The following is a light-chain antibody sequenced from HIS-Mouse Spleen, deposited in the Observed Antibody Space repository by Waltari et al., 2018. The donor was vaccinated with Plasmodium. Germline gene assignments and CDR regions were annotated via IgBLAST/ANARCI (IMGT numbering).Light chain of an antibody. Sequence: AIWMTQSPSLLSASTGHSLTISCWISHGIRSYLAWYKEKPGKAPELLIYAASTLQSGVPSRFSGSGSGTDFTLTISCLQSEDFATYYCQQYYSFPYTFGQGTKLEIK. CDR3: QQYYSFPYT. V-gene: IGKV1D-8*02. CDR1: HGIRSY. CDR2: AAS. J-gene: IGKJ2*01.